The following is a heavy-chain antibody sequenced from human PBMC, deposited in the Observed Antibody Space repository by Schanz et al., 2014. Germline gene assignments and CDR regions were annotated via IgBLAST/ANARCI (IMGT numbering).Heavy chain of an antibody. CDR2: IFFRGST. J-gene: IGHJ6*02. CDR1: GGSISSGGYS. V-gene: IGHV4-30-4*07. CDR3: YGMDV. Sequence: QVQLRESGPGLVKPSQTLSLTCAVSGGSISSGGYSWSWIRQPPGKGLEWIGYIFFRGSTYYNPSLKSRVTISIDTSKTQFSLRLTSVTAADTAVYYCYGMDVWGQGTTVTVSS.